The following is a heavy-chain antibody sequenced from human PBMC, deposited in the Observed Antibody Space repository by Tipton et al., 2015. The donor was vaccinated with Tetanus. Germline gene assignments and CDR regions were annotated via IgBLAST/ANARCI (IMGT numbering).Heavy chain of an antibody. CDR3: ARDRGDYIYYGMDV. D-gene: IGHD3-22*01. V-gene: IGHV1-2*02. J-gene: IGHJ6*02. Sequence: QVQLVQSGAELKKPGASVKVSCTASGYTFTGYYMYWVRQAPGQGLEWVGWIDPNSGDTIYAQNFQGRVTMTRDPSISTVYMELSRLRSDDTAVYYCARDRGDYIYYGMDVWGPGTTVTVSS. CDR2: IDPNSGDT. CDR1: GYTFTGYY.